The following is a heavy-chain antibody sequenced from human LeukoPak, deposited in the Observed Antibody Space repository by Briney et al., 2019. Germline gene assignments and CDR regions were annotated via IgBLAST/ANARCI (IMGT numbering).Heavy chain of an antibody. CDR2: IYPSGTT. Sequence: TSETLSLTCVVSRGSISSSHWWSWVRQPPGKGLEWIGEIYPSGTTNYNPSLKSRVTISLDKSKNQFSLRLSSVTVADTAMYYCARDSVVTGEGAFDIWGQGTVVTVSS. D-gene: IGHD2-21*02. CDR1: RGSISSSHW. V-gene: IGHV4-4*02. J-gene: IGHJ3*02. CDR3: ARDSVVTGEGAFDI.